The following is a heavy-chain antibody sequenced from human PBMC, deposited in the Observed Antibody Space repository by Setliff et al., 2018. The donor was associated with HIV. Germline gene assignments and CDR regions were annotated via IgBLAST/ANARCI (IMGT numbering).Heavy chain of an antibody. V-gene: IGHV4-4*02. CDR1: GGSISSRNW. CDR3: ARVMGGYYDSSQYMDV. CDR2: IYHSGST. D-gene: IGHD3-22*01. Sequence: PSETLSLTCAVSGGSISSRNWWSWVRQPPGKGLEWIGEIYHSGSTNYNPSLKSRVTISVDKSKNQFSLKLISVTAADTAVYYCARVMGGYYDSSQYMDVWGKGTTVTVSS. J-gene: IGHJ6*03.